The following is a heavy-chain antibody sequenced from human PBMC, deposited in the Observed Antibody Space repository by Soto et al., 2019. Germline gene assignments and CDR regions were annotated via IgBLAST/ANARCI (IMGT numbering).Heavy chain of an antibody. Sequence: PGGSLRLSCAASGFTFSSYAMSWVRQAPGKGLERVSAISGSGGSTYYADSVKGRFTISRDNSKNTLYLQMNSLRAEDTAVYYCAKPTYDFWSGYDVWGQGTTVTVSS. J-gene: IGHJ6*02. D-gene: IGHD3-3*01. CDR1: GFTFSSYA. CDR3: AKPTYDFWSGYDV. V-gene: IGHV3-23*01. CDR2: ISGSGGST.